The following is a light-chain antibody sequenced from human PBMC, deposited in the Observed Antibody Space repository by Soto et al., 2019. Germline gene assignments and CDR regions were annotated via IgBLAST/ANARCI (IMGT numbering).Light chain of an antibody. V-gene: IGLV1-40*01. CDR1: SSNIGAGYD. CDR3: QTYDSSLTGSV. CDR2: GNS. J-gene: IGLJ3*02. Sequence: QSVLTQPPSVSGAPGQRVTISCTGSSSNIGAGYDVHWYQQLPGTAPKLLIYGNSNRPSGVPDRFSGSKSGSSASLAITGLHAEAEADYYCQTYDSSLTGSVFGGGTKLTVL.